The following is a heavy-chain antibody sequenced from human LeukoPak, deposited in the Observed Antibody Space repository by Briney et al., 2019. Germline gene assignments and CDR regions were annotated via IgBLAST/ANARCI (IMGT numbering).Heavy chain of an antibody. J-gene: IGHJ4*02. Sequence: SQTLSLTCTVSGGSISSGGYYWSWIRQPPGKGLEWIGYIYHSGSTYYNPSLKSRVTISVDRSKNQFSLKLSSVTAADTAVYYCARDLLDVDTAMVEGDYWGQGTLVTVSS. CDR1: GGSISSGGYY. CDR3: ARDLLDVDTAMVEGDY. V-gene: IGHV4-30-2*01. D-gene: IGHD5-18*01. CDR2: IYHSGST.